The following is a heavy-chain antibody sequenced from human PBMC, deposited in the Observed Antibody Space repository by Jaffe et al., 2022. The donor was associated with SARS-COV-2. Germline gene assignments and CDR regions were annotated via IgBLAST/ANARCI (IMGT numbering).Heavy chain of an antibody. D-gene: IGHD6-13*01. CDR2: IYYSGST. J-gene: IGHJ5*02. CDR1: GGSISSSSYY. V-gene: IGHV4-39*01. Sequence: QLQLQESGPGLVKPSETLSLTCTVSGGSISSSSYYWGWIRQPPGKGLEWIGSIYYSGSTYYNPSLKSRVTISVDTSKNQFSLKLSSVTAADTAVYYCATPGIAAAGTRRKGVKFGGWFDPWGQGTLVTVSS. CDR3: ATPGIAAAGTRRKGVKFGGWFDP.